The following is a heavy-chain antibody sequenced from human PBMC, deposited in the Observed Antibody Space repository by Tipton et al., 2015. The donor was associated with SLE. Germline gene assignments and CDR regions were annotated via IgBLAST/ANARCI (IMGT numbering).Heavy chain of an antibody. D-gene: IGHD4-23*01. J-gene: IGHJ5*02. CDR3: ARGGRGDGGNPFDP. CDR2: TYYSGST. V-gene: IGHV4-59*01. CDR1: GGSISSYY. Sequence: TLSLTCTVSGGSISSYYWSWIRQPPGKGLEWIGYTYYSGSTNYNPSLKSRVTISVDTSKNQFSLKLSSVTAADTAVYYCARGGRGDGGNPFDPWGQGTLVTVSS.